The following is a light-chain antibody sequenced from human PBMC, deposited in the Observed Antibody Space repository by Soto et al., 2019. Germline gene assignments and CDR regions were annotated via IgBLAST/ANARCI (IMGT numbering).Light chain of an antibody. V-gene: IGKV3-15*01. CDR1: QSVSSN. CDR3: QQYNNWPWT. Sequence: EIVMTQSPATLSVSPGERATLSCRASQSVSSNLAWYQQKPGQAPRLLIYAASTRAPDIPDRFSGSGSGTEFTITISTLQSEDFAVYYCQQYNNWPWTFGQGTKVEI. CDR2: AAS. J-gene: IGKJ1*01.